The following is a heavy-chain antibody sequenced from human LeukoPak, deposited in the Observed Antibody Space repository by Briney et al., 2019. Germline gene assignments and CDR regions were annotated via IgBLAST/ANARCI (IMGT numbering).Heavy chain of an antibody. CDR3: ASLRNYGLPYWYFDL. CDR1: GGTFSSYA. Sequence: SVKVSCKVSGGTFSSYAISWVRQAPGQGLEWMGGIIPIFGTANYAQKFQGRVTITADESTSTAYMELSSLRSEDTAVYYCASLRNYGLPYWYFDLWGRGTLVTVSS. J-gene: IGHJ2*01. V-gene: IGHV1-69*13. CDR2: IIPIFGTA. D-gene: IGHD3-16*01.